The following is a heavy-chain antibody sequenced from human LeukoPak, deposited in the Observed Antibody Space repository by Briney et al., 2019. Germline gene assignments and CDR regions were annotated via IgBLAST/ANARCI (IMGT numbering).Heavy chain of an antibody. CDR2: ISSNGGST. CDR1: GFTFSSYA. CDR3: AKQCGGSDWFDAFDI. Sequence: GGSLRLSCSASGFTFSSYAMRWVRQAPGKGLEYVSAISSNGGSTYCADSVKGRFTISRDNSKNTLYLQMNSLRAEDTAVYYCAKQCGGSDWFDAFDIWGQGTMVTVSS. V-gene: IGHV3-64*04. D-gene: IGHD6-19*01. J-gene: IGHJ3*02.